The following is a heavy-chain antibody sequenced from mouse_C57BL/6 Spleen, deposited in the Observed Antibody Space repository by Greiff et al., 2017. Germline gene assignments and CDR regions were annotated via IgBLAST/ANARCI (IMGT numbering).Heavy chain of an antibody. Sequence: VKLMESGAELARPGASVKLSCKASGYPFTGYGISWVKQRTGQGLEWIGEIYPRSGDTYYNEKFKGKATLTADKSSSTAYMELRRTTYEDSEVYFSARDDDYDEHFDYWGQGTTLTVSS. J-gene: IGHJ2*01. CDR3: ARDDDYDEHFDY. V-gene: IGHV1-81*01. D-gene: IGHD2-4*01. CDR2: IYPRSGDT. CDR1: GYPFTGYG.